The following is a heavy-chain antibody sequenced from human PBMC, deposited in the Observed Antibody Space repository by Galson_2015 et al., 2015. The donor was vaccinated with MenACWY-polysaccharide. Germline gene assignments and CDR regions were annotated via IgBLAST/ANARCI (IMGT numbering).Heavy chain of an antibody. CDR3: ARTNGDFDF. V-gene: IGHV1-8*01. CDR1: GYTFVSND. D-gene: IGHD4-17*01. CDR2: MNPKSGYS. Sequence: SVKVSCKASGYTFVSNDINWVRLAPGQGLEWMAWMNPKSGYSGYAQKFHGRVTLTKDTSTSTAYLELSSLRSEDTAMYYCARTNGDFDFWGQGTLITVSS. J-gene: IGHJ4*02.